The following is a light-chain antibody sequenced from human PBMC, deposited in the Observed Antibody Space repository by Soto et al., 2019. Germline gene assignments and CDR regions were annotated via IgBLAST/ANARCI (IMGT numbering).Light chain of an antibody. J-gene: IGKJ4*01. CDR3: QKYDSDXPLT. V-gene: IGKV1-5*01. CDR1: QSISKW. Sequence: DIQMTQSPSPLSASVGDRVTMTCLASQSISKWSAWYQQKPGTAPKLLIYDASNLESGVPSRFRGSGSGTEFTITIRSLHPDDFATYYCQKYDSDXPLTCGGGTKV. CDR2: DAS.